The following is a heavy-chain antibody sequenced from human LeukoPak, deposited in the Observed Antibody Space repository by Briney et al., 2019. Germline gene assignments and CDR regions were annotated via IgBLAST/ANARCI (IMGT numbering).Heavy chain of an antibody. V-gene: IGHV1-69*13. CDR1: GYTFTSYG. D-gene: IGHD5-18*01. Sequence: ASVKVSCKASGYTFTSYGISWVRQAPGQGLEWMGGIIPIFGTANYAQKFQGRVTITADESTSTAYMELSSLRSEDTAVYYCAREGRSSGWIQLWPDYYYYYYGMDVWGQGTTVTVSS. CDR3: AREGRSSGWIQLWPDYYYYYYGMDV. J-gene: IGHJ6*02. CDR2: IIPIFGTA.